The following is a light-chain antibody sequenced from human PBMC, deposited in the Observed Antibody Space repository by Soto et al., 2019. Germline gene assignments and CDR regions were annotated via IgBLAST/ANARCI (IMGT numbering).Light chain of an antibody. CDR1: SSDVGRYTL. J-gene: IGLJ1*01. CDR2: EDI. V-gene: IGLV2-23*01. Sequence: QSVLTQPASVSGSPGQSITISCTGTSSDVGRYTLVSWYQHHPGKAPQLIIYEDIQRPSGVSNRISGSKSDNTASLTISGLQAEDEADYFCCSYAGSFNLVFGTGTKLTVL. CDR3: CSYAGSFNLV.